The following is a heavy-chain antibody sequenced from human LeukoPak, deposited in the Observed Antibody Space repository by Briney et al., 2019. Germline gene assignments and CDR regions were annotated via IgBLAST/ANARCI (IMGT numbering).Heavy chain of an antibody. Sequence: PGGSLRLSCVASGFSLVYYSMNWVRQAPGKGLEWVSSISRNSGYIFYADAVQGRFTTSRDNAKNPLYLQMNSLRAEDTAVYYCARFPEGDANWAIDFWGPGILVTVSS. V-gene: IGHV3-21*01. CDR1: GFSLVYYS. D-gene: IGHD1-1*01. CDR3: ARFPEGDANWAIDF. J-gene: IGHJ4*02. CDR2: ISRNSGYI.